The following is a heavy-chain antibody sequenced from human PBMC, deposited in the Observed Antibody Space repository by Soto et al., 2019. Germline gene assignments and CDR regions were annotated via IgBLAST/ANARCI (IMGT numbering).Heavy chain of an antibody. CDR3: ARHLDSSGDFDY. Sequence: SETLSLTCTVSGGSISSYYWSWIRQPPGKGLEWIGYIYYSGSTNYNPSLKSRVTISVDTSKNQFSLKLSSVTAADTAVYYCARHLDSSGDFDYWGQGTLVTVS. J-gene: IGHJ4*02. CDR2: IYYSGST. D-gene: IGHD6-19*01. CDR1: GGSISSYY. V-gene: IGHV4-59*08.